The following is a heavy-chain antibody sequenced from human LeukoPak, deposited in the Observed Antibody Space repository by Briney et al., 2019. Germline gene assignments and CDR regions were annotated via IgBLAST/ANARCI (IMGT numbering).Heavy chain of an antibody. J-gene: IGHJ4*02. D-gene: IGHD5-18*01. CDR3: ARDTAMVRRRGDY. CDR1: GFTFDDYG. V-gene: IGHV3-20*04. CDR2: INWNGGST. Sequence: GGSLRLSCAASGFTFDDYGMSWVRQAPGKGLEWVSGINWNGGSTGYADSVKGRFTISRDNSKNTLYLQMNSLRAEDTAVYYCARDTAMVRRRGDYWGQGTLVTVSS.